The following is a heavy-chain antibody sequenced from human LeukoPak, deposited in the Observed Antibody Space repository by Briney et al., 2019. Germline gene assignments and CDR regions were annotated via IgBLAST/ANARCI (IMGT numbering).Heavy chain of an antibody. CDR1: GFVFSNYW. J-gene: IGHJ4*02. V-gene: IGHV3-74*01. Sequence: GGSLRLSCAASGFVFSNYWMNWVRQAPGKGLMWVSRMNSDGSSRTYADSVKGRFTISRDNAKNTLYLQMNSLRAEDLAVYYCARESTAVGDYYFDYWGQGILVAVSS. CDR3: ARESTAVGDYYFDY. D-gene: IGHD3-16*01. CDR2: MNSDGSSR.